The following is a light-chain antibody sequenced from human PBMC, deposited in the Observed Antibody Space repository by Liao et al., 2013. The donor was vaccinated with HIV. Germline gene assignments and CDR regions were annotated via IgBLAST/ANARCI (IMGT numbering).Light chain of an antibody. CDR3: QVWDSSYDQVV. J-gene: IGLJ2*01. V-gene: IGLV3-1*01. CDR2: QDD. Sequence: SYDLTQSSSVSVSPGQTASITCSGDKLGDKYVCWYQKKAGQSPLLVIYQDDKRPSGIPERFSGSNSGNAATLTISRVEAGDEADYYCQVWDSSYDQVVFGGGTKLTVL. CDR1: KLGDKY.